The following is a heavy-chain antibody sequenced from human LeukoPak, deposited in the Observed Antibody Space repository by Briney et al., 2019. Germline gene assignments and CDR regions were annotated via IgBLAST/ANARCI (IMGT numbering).Heavy chain of an antibody. CDR1: GGTFSSYA. CDR3: ARVLRVDTARVEEYYFDY. J-gene: IGHJ4*02. D-gene: IGHD5-18*01. Sequence: SVKVSCKASGGTFSSYAISWVRQAPGQGLEWMGGIIPIFGTANYAQKFQGRVTITADESTSTAYMELSSLRSEDTAVYYCARVLRVDTARVEEYYFDYWGQGTLFTVSS. V-gene: IGHV1-69*13. CDR2: IIPIFGTA.